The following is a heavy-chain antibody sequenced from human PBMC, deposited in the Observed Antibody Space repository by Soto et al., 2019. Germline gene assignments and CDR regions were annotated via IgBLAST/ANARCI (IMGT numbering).Heavy chain of an antibody. Sequence: EVQLEESGGGLVQPGGSLRLSCAASGFTFGIYWMSWVRQAPGKGLEWVATIKWDSSEKKYVDSVKGRFTMSRDNAKNSLYLQMDSLRAEDTAVYYCARDSGDGSGTSVNHYLDYWGHGTLVTVSS. CDR3: ARDSGDGSGTSVNHYLDY. V-gene: IGHV3-7*01. CDR2: IKWDSSEK. J-gene: IGHJ4*01. CDR1: GFTFGIYW. D-gene: IGHD3-10*01.